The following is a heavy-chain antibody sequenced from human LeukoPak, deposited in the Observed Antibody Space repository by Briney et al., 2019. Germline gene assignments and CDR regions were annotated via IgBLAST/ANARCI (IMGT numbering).Heavy chain of an antibody. D-gene: IGHD3-9*01. CDR2: IKQDGSEK. J-gene: IGHJ4*02. CDR3: AKDPGGNILTGYYFDY. Sequence: PGGSLRLSCAASGFTFSSYWMSWFRQAPGKGLEWVANIKQDGSEKYYVDSLKGRFTISRDNAKNSLYLQMNSLRAEDTAVYYCAKDPGGNILTGYYFDYWGQGTLVTVSS. V-gene: IGHV3-7*01. CDR1: GFTFSSYW.